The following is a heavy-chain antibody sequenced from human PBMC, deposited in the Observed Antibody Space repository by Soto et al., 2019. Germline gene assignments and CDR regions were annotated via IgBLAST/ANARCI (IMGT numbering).Heavy chain of an antibody. J-gene: IGHJ4*02. D-gene: IGHD3-10*01. CDR3: ARVHYYGSGSYHFFDY. CDR1: GGSISRYY. Sequence: SEPLSLTCTVAGGSISRYYWSWIRQPPGKGLEWIGYIYYSGSTNYNPSLKSRVTISVDTSKNQFSLKLSSVTAADTAVYYCARVHYYGSGSYHFFDYWGQGTLVTVS. V-gene: IGHV4-59*01. CDR2: IYYSGST.